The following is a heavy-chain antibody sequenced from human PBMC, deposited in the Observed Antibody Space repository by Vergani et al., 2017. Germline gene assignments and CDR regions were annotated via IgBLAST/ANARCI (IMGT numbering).Heavy chain of an antibody. CDR3: ARGDADSIAAACSYFDY. J-gene: IGHJ4*02. V-gene: IGHV1-69*17. CDR2: IIPIFGIA. D-gene: IGHD6-13*01. Sequence: QVQLVQSGAEVKKPGSSVKVSCKASGGTFSSYAISWVRQAPGQGLAWMGGIIPIFGIANYAQKFQGRVTITAYKSTSTAYMELSSLRSEDTAVYYCARGDADSIAAACSYFDYWGQGTLVTVSS. CDR1: GGTFSSYA.